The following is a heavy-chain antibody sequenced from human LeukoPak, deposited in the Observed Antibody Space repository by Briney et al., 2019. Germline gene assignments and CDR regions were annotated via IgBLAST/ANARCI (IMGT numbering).Heavy chain of an antibody. J-gene: IGHJ4*02. D-gene: IGHD5-24*01. V-gene: IGHV4-59*01. CDR1: GGSISSYY. CDR2: IYYSGST. CDR3: ARGSERWLQSGNDY. Sequence: SETLSLTCTVSGGSISSYYWSWIRQPPGKGLEWIGYIYYSGSTNYNPSLKSRVTISVDTSKNQFSLKLSSVTAADTAVYYCARGSERWLQSGNDYWGQGALVTVSS.